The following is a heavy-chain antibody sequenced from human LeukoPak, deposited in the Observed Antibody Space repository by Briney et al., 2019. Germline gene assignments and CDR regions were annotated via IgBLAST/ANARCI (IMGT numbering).Heavy chain of an antibody. Sequence: GGSLRLSCAASGFTFSNAWMSWVRQAPGKGLEWVSAISGSGGSTYYADSAKGRFTISRDNSKNTLYLQMNSLRAEDTAVYYCAKGAQRGGHDAFDIWGQGTMVTVSS. V-gene: IGHV3-23*01. CDR1: GFTFSNAW. CDR3: AKGAQRGGHDAFDI. CDR2: ISGSGGST. J-gene: IGHJ3*02.